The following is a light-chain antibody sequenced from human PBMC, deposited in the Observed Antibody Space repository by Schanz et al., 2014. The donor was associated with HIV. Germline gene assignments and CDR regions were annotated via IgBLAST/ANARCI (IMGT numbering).Light chain of an antibody. J-gene: IGLJ2*01. CDR1: SSDVGDYNY. CDR2: EVN. Sequence: QSALTQPPSASGSPGQSVAISCTGTSSDVGDYNYVSWYQQRPGKAPKLIIYEVNKRPSGVPDRFSGSKSGNTASLAITGLQAEDEADYYCQSYDNSLSGVVFGGGTQLTVL. V-gene: IGLV2-8*01. CDR3: QSYDNSLSGVV.